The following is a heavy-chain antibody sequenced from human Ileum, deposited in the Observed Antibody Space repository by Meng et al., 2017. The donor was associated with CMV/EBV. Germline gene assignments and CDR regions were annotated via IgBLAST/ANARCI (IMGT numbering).Heavy chain of an antibody. CDR2: INPNSGGT. J-gene: IGHJ4*02. Sequence: QVQLVQSGLEVKKPGASVSVSCKSSRYTFTGYYIHWVRPAPGRGLEWMGYINPNSGGTNFAQNFQGRVTMIRDRSISTAYMELSRQRSDDTAVYFCARGIRVGDTGWHFDYWGQGTLGTVSS. V-gene: IGHV1-2*02. CDR3: ARGIRVGDTGWHFDY. D-gene: IGHD1-26*01. CDR1: RYTFTGYY.